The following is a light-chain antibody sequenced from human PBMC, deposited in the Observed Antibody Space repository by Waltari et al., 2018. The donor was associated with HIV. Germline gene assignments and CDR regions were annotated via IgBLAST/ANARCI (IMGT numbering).Light chain of an antibody. J-gene: IGLJ3*02. CDR3: QMWDSTTDQEV. CDR1: NPAKRT. Sequence: SDVLTQPPSVSVAPGGTAQISCGWSNPAKRTTPWYQQKPGQAPVLVIYHDGDRPSGIPERFSGSNSGTSATLTISGVEVGDEADYYCQMWDSTTDQEVFGGGTKVTVL. CDR2: HDG. V-gene: IGLV3-21*04.